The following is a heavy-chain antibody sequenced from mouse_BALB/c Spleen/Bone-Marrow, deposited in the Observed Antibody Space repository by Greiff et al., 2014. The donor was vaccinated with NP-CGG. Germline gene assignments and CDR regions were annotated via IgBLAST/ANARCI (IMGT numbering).Heavy chain of an antibody. J-gene: IGHJ4*01. V-gene: IGHV5-12-2*01. D-gene: IGHD1-1*01. CDR1: GFTFSSYT. Sequence: EVKLEESGGGLVQPGGSLKLSCAASGFTFSSYTMSWVRQTPERRLEWVAYISNGGGSTHYPDTVKGRFTISRDNAKNTLHLQMSSLKSEDTAMYYCARHPIYYYGSSWGNYAMDYWGQGTSVTVSS. CDR2: ISNGGGST. CDR3: ARHPIYYYGSSWGNYAMDY.